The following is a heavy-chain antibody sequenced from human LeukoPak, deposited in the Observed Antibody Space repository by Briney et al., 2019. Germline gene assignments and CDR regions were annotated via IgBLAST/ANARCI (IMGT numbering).Heavy chain of an antibody. D-gene: IGHD3-3*01. V-gene: IGHV3-30*03. CDR1: GFTFSSYS. Sequence: PGGSLRLSCAASGFTFSSYSFHWVRQAPGKGLEWVSLISHDGGKKNYADSVKGQFAISRDHSKNTLHLQMNNLRAADPARYYCARIESVDLEDWDFYYGLHVWGQGPTVTVSS. J-gene: IGHJ6*02. CDR2: ISHDGGKK. CDR3: ARIESVDLEDWDFYYGLHV.